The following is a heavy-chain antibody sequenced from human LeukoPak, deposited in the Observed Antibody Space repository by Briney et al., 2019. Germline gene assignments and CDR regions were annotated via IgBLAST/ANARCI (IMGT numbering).Heavy chain of an antibody. CDR1: GSSFTSYW. Sequence: GASLKISCEGSGSSFTSYWIGCLRQMPGKGGEWMGILYSGDSDTSYSPSFQGRVTISADKSISPAYLQWSSLNASDTAMYYCPSDGSGANTGHLFHPWGQGTLVTVS. V-gene: IGHV5-51*01. CDR3: PSDGSGANTGHLFHP. D-gene: IGHD1-1*01. J-gene: IGHJ5*02. CDR2: LYSGDSDT.